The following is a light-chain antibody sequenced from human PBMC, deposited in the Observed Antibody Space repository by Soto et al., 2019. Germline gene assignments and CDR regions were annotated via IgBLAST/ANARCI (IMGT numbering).Light chain of an antibody. Sequence: QSALTQPRSVSVSPGQSVTISCTGSSNDAGGYNYVSWYQHHPGKAPKVMIYDVSKRPSGVPDRFSGSKSGNTASLTISGLQAEDEADYYCCSYAGSYTYVFGTGTKLTVL. J-gene: IGLJ1*01. V-gene: IGLV2-11*01. CDR2: DVS. CDR3: CSYAGSYTYV. CDR1: SNDAGGYNY.